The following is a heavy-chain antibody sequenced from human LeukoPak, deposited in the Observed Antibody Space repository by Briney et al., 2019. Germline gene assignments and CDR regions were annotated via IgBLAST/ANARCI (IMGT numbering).Heavy chain of an antibody. CDR1: RFTFSSYG. D-gene: IGHD3-9*01. CDR3: ARDRDYDILTGFCY. CDR2: IQYDGSNE. J-gene: IGHJ4*02. Sequence: GGSLRLSCAASRFTFSSYGMHWVRQAPGKGLEWVAYIQYDGSNEQYADSVKGRFSISRDSSKNTLYLQMNSLRAEDTAVYYCARDRDYDILTGFCYWGQGTLVTVSS. V-gene: IGHV3-30*02.